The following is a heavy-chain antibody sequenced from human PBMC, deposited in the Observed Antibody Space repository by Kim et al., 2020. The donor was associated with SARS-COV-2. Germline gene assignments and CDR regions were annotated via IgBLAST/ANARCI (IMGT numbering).Heavy chain of an antibody. CDR2: T. J-gene: IGHJ4*02. Sequence: TYSNPSPKSRVTISVDTSKNQYSLKLSSVTAADTAVYYCARWDGDYPFDYWGQGTLVTVSS. CDR3: ARWDGDYPFDY. V-gene: IGHV4-39*07. D-gene: IGHD4-17*01.